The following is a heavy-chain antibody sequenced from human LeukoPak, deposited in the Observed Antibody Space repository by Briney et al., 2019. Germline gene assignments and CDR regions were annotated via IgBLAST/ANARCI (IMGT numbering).Heavy chain of an antibody. CDR1: GYTFTDYS. J-gene: IGHJ4*02. V-gene: IGHV7-4-1*02. CDR2: INTNTGNP. Sequence: GASVKVSCKASGYTFTDYSINWVRQVPGQGPEWMGWINTNTGNPMYAQGFTGRFVFSLDTSVTTAYLLISSLKAEDTAVYYCARGGPFDSWGQGTLVTVSS. CDR3: ARGGPFDS.